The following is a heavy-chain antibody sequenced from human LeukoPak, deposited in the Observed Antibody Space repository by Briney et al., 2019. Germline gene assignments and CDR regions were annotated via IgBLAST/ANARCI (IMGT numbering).Heavy chain of an antibody. CDR1: GFTFSSYE. Sequence: GVSLRLSCAASGFTFSSYEMNWVRQAPGKGLEWVSYISSSGSTIYYADSVKGRFTISRDNAKNSLYLQMNSLRAEDTAVYYCARLPDLYCSSTSCYENFDYWGQGTLVTVSS. CDR3: ARLPDLYCSSTSCYENFDY. J-gene: IGHJ4*02. CDR2: ISSSGSTI. D-gene: IGHD2-2*01. V-gene: IGHV3-48*03.